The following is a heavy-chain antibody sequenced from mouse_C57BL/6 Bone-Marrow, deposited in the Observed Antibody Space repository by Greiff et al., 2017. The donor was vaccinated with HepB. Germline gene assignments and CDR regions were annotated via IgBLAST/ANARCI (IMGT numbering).Heavy chain of an antibody. J-gene: IGHJ3*01. CDR2: IYPGDGDT. CDR3: ARGGCPTGGFAY. Sequence: QVQLKESGPELVKPGASVKISCKASGYAFSSSWMNWVKQRPGKGLEWIGRIYPGDGDTNYNGKFKGKATLTADKSSSTAYMQLSSLTSEDSAVYFCARGGCPTGGFAYWGQGTLVTVSA. D-gene: IGHD1-1*01. CDR1: GYAFSSSW. V-gene: IGHV1-82*01.